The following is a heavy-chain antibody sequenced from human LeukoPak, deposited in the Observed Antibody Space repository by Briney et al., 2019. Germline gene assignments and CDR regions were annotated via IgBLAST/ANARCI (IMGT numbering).Heavy chain of an antibody. CDR1: GYTFTGYY. D-gene: IGHD2-2*02. J-gene: IGHJ6*02. Sequence: ASVKVSCKASGYTFTGYYMHWVRQAPGQGLEWMGWINPNSGGTNYAQKFQGRVTMTRDTSISTAYMELSRLRSDDTAVYYCARAAPLGYCGSTSCYIQGYYYGMDVWGQGTTVTVSS. V-gene: IGHV1-2*02. CDR3: ARAAPLGYCGSTSCYIQGYYYGMDV. CDR2: INPNSGGT.